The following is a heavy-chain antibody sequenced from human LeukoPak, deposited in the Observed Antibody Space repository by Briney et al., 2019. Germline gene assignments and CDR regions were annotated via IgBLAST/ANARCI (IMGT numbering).Heavy chain of an antibody. CDR1: GYTFTSYG. J-gene: IGHJ4*02. CDR3: ARGDEQRECDY. V-gene: IGHV1-18*01. Sequence: ASVNVSCKASGYTFTSYGINWVRQAPGQGLEWMGWISAYNGNTKYAQSLQGRVTMTTDTSTSTAHMELRSLRSNDTAVYYCARGDEQRECDYWGQGTLVTVSS. D-gene: IGHD6-25*01. CDR2: ISAYNGNT.